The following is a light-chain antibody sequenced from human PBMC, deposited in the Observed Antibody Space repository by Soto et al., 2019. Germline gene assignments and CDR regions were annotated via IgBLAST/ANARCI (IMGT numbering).Light chain of an antibody. CDR3: CCCSYADSSSFRVL. J-gene: IGLJ2*01. CDR2: GNA. Sequence: QSVLTQPPSVTGAPGQRVTISCTGSNSSIGAGHAVHWYRQFPGTAPKLLTCGNASRPSGVPDRFSASKSGTSASLAITGLQADDEADYYCCCCSYADSSSFRVLFGGGTKVTVL. CDR1: NSSIGAGHA. V-gene: IGLV1-40*01.